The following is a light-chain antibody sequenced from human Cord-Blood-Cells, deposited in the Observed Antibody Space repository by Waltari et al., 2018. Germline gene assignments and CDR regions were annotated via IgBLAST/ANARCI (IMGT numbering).Light chain of an antibody. CDR1: SSDVGGYNY. CDR2: DCS. V-gene: IGLV2-14*01. J-gene: IGLJ2*01. Sequence: QSALTQPASVSGSPGQSITISCTGTSSDVGGYNYVFWYQQHPGKAPKLMIYDCSNRPSGVSNRFSGSKSGNTASLTISGLQAEDEADYYCSSYTSSSTVVFGGGTKLTVL. CDR3: SSYTSSSTVV.